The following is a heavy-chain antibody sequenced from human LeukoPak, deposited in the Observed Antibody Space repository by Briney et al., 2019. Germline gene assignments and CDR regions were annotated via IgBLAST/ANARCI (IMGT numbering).Heavy chain of an antibody. CDR1: GFPFGSYP. J-gene: IGHJ4*02. CDR2: ICTTDDT. CDR3: AKSRIVDHRGYFDY. Sequence: GGSLRLSCVASGFPFGSYPMTWVRQSPVKGLEWVSTICTTDDTYYADSVKGRFTISRDNYKDTLYLQMHSLGAEDTAIYYCAKSRIVDHRGYFDYWGQGTLVTVSS. V-gene: IGHV3-23*01. D-gene: IGHD2-15*01.